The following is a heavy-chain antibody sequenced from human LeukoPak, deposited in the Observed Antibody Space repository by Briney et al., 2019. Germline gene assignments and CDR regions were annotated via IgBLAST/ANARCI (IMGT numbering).Heavy chain of an antibody. Sequence: GESLKISCRTSGYSFTTSWIGWLRQRPGKGLEWMAIIYPADSGTKYSPSLQDQVTISVDKSISTAYLQWSSLKASDSAMYYCARRRIAGYYFDYWGQGTLVTVSS. CDR3: ARRRIAGYYFDY. CDR2: IYPADSGT. D-gene: IGHD6-13*01. J-gene: IGHJ4*02. CDR1: GYSFTTSW. V-gene: IGHV5-51*01.